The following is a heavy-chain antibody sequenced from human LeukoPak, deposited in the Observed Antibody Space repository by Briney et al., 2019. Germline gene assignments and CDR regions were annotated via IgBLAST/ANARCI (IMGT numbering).Heavy chain of an antibody. CDR3: ATGFWSGHLSGRVRY. V-gene: IGHV1-69*13. CDR2: IIPIFGTA. CDR1: GGTFSSYA. J-gene: IGHJ4*02. Sequence: ASVKVSCKASGGTFSSYAISWVRRAPGQGLEWMGGIIPIFGTANYAQKFQGRVTITADESTSTAYMELSSLRSEDTAVYYCATGFWSGHLSGRVRYWGQGTLVTVSS. D-gene: IGHD3-3*01.